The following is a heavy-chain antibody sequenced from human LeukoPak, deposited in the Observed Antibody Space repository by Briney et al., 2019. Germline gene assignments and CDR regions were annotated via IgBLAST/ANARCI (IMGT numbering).Heavy chain of an antibody. V-gene: IGHV3-48*02. J-gene: IGHJ5*02. D-gene: IGHD3-22*01. CDR2: ISSSSSTI. Sequence: PGGSLRLSCAASGFTFSSYRMNWVRQAPGKGLEWVSYISSSSSTIYYADSVKGRLTISRDNAKNSLYLQMNSLRDEDTAVYYCARGDSSGYGPDHWGQGTLVTVSS. CDR1: GFTFSSYR. CDR3: ARGDSSGYGPDH.